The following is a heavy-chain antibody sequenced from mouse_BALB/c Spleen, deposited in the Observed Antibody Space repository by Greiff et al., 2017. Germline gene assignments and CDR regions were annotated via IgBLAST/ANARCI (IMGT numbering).Heavy chain of an antibody. CDR1: GFTFSSYG. D-gene: IGHD4-1*01. J-gene: IGHJ4*01. V-gene: IGHV5-6*01. Sequence: VQLKQSGGDLVKPGGSLKLSCAASGFTFSSYGMSWVRQTPDKRLEWVATISSGGSYTYYPDSVKGRFTISRDNAKNTLYLQMSSLKSEDTAMYYCARQGTGGYAMDYWGQGTSVTVSS. CDR2: ISSGGSYT. CDR3: ARQGTGGYAMDY.